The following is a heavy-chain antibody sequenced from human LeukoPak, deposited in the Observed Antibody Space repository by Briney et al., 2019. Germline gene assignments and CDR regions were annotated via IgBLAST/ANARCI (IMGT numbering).Heavy chain of an antibody. J-gene: IGHJ4*02. CDR3: ARLDYGGNFRLFDY. CDR2: IYYSGST. V-gene: IGHV4-39*01. Sequence: SETLSLTCTVSGGSISSSSYYWGWIRQPPGKGLEWIGSIYYSGSTYYNPSLKSRVTISVDTSKNQFSLKLSSVTAADTAVYYCARLDYGGNFRLFDYWGQGTLVTVSS. D-gene: IGHD4-23*01. CDR1: GGSISSSSYY.